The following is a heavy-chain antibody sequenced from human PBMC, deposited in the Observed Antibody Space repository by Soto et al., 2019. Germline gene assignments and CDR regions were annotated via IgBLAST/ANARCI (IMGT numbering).Heavy chain of an antibody. J-gene: IGHJ5*02. CDR1: GGSISSSSYY. CDR3: ARRGSGSYSDP. Sequence: SETLSLTSPVSGGSISSSSYYWGWIRQPLGKGLEWIGSIYYSGSTYYNPSLKSRVTISVDTSKNQFSLKLSSVTAADTAVYYCARRGSGSYSDPWRQGNLVTVSS. CDR2: IYYSGST. D-gene: IGHD3-10*01. V-gene: IGHV4-39*01.